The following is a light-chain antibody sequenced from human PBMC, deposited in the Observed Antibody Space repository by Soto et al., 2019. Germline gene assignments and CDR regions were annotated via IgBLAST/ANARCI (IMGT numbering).Light chain of an antibody. CDR2: AAS. CDR1: QSISSY. J-gene: IGKJ1*01. V-gene: IGKV1-39*01. CDR3: QQSYSTLWT. Sequence: DIPMTQSPSSLSASVGDRVTITCRASQSISSYLNWYQQKPGKAPKLLIYAASSLQSGVPSRFSGSGSGTDFTLTISSLQPEDFAAYYCQQSYSTLWTFGLGTKVEIK.